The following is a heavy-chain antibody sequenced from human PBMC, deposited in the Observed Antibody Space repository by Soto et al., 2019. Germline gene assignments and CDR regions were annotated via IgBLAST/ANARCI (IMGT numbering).Heavy chain of an antibody. V-gene: IGHV1-18*01. J-gene: IGHJ4*02. CDR2: ISAYNGNT. D-gene: IGHD6-6*01. CDR1: GYTFTSYG. Sequence: ASVKVSCKASGYTFTSYGISWVRQAPGQGLEWMGWISAYNGNTNYAQKLQGRVTMTTDTSTSTAYMELRSLRSDDTAVYYCARDGIAARSWLVLKALDYWGQGTLVTVSS. CDR3: ARDGIAARSWLVLKALDY.